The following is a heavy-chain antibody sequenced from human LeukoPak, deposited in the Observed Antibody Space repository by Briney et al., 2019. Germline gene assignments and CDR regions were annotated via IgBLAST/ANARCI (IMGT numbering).Heavy chain of an antibody. Sequence: ASVKVSCKASGYTFTGYYMHWVRQAPGQGLEWMGWINPNSGGTNYAQKFQGRVTMTRDTSISTAYMELSRLRSDDTAVYYCVRSGSYYENPRDDAFDIWGQGTMVTVAS. CDR3: VRSGSYYENPRDDAFDI. CDR1: GYTFTGYY. J-gene: IGHJ3*02. CDR2: INPNSGGT. D-gene: IGHD1-26*01. V-gene: IGHV1-2*02.